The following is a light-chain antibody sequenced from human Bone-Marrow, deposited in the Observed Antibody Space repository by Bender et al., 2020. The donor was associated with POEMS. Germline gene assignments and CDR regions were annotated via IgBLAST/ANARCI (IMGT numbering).Light chain of an antibody. Sequence: QSALTQPASVSGSPGQSITISCTGTNNDVGNYYLVSWYQQHPGKAPKLIIYEGGQRPSGVSDRFSGSTSGNSASLTISGLEAEDEADYYCRSYTPTSTWVFGGGTKVTVL. V-gene: IGLV2-14*02. J-gene: IGLJ3*02. CDR1: NNDVGNYYL. CDR3: RSYTPTSTWV. CDR2: EGG.